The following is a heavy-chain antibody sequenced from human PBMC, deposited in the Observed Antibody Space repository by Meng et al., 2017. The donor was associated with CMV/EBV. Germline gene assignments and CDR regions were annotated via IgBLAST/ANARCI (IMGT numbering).Heavy chain of an antibody. CDR2: ILTFCGTA. CDR1: GGATCIDV. V-gene: IGHV1-69*01. CDR3: ASVNGIGWWYCDF. J-gene: IGHJ2*01. Sequence: VESGAGGEKEGWSVVVVRSNGGGATCIDVVIWWRRPPAGQRVEWRGVILTFCGTANEEQKLRGRITITAEESTSTDYEERSSLRDEDTVVYYCASVNGIGWWYCDFWGRGTLVTVSS. D-gene: IGHD1-14*01.